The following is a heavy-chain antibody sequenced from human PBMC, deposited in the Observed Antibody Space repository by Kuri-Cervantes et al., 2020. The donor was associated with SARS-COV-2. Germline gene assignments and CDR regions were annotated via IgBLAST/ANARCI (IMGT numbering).Heavy chain of an antibody. D-gene: IGHD4-23*01. CDR1: GGTFSSYA. CDR3: ARDYGGKGIYFDY. J-gene: IGHJ4*02. Sequence: ASVKVSCKASGGTFSSYAINWVRQATGQGLEWMGWMNPNSGNTGYAQKFQGRVTMTRNTSISTAYMELSSLRSEDTAVYYCARDYGGKGIYFDYWGQGTLVTVSS. V-gene: IGHV1-8*02. CDR2: MNPNSGNT.